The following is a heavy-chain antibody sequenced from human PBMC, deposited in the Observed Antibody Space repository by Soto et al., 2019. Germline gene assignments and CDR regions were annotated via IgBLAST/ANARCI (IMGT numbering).Heavy chain of an antibody. CDR3: AIPSGLTVTGPDY. D-gene: IGHD6-19*01. J-gene: IGHJ4*02. CDR1: GFTFRNYA. V-gene: IGHV3-23*01. CDR2: ISGNGGST. Sequence: AAVKVCCAASGFTFRNYAISWVRRAPGKGLEWVSAISGNGGSTYYADSVKGRFTISRDNSKNTLYLQMNSLRAEDTAVYYCAIPSGLTVTGPDYWGQGTLVTVSS.